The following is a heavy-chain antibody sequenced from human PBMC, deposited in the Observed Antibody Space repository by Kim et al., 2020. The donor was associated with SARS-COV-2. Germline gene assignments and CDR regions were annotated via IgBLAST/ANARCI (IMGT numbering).Heavy chain of an antibody. CDR1: GFRLSSYW. CDR2: IKQDGSEK. D-gene: IGHD6-13*01. Sequence: GGSLRLSCAASGFRLSSYWMSWVRQAPGKGLEWVANIKQDGSEKFHVVSVDGRFAISRDNAKNSLQLQMNSLRADDTALYYCARLMPIAASTTVWYFDLWGRGTLLTVSS. V-gene: IGHV3-7*01. J-gene: IGHJ2*01. CDR3: ARLMPIAASTTVWYFDL.